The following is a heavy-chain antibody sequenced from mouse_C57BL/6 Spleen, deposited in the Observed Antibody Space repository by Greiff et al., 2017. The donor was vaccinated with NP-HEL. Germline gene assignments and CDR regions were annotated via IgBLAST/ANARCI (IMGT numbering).Heavy chain of an antibody. J-gene: IGHJ4*01. Sequence: EVQRVESGGGLVKPGGSLKLSCAASGFTFSDYGMHWVRQAPEKGLEWVAYISSGSSTIYYADTVKGRFTISRDNAKNTLYLQRTSRRSEDTAMYYCARGGYGNYCYYAMDYWGQGTSVTVSS. D-gene: IGHD2-1*01. CDR3: ARGGYGNYCYYAMDY. CDR1: GFTFSDYG. CDR2: ISSGSSTI. V-gene: IGHV5-17*01.